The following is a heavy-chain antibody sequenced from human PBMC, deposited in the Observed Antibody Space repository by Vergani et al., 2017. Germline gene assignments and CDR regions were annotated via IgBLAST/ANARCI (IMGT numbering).Heavy chain of an antibody. CDR2: ISYDGSNK. CDR1: GFTFSSYA. V-gene: IGHV3-30*04. Sequence: QVQLVESGGGVVQPGRSLRLSCAASGFTFSSYAMHWVRQAPGKGVEWVAVISYDGSNKYYADSVKGRFTISRDNSKNTLYLQMNSLRAEDTAVYYCARDLDWQNWYFDLWGRGTLVTVSS. D-gene: IGHD3-9*01. CDR3: ARDLDWQNWYFDL. J-gene: IGHJ2*01.